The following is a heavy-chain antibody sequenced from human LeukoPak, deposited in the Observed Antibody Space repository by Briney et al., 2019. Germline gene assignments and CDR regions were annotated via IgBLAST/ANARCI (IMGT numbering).Heavy chain of an antibody. Sequence: ASVKVSCKASGGTFSSYAISWVRQAPGQGLEWMGGIIPIFGTANYAQKFQGRVTITTDESTSTAYMELSSLRSEDTAVYYCARSHRGATRVNWSDPWGQGTLVTVSS. V-gene: IGHV1-69*05. CDR2: IIPIFGTA. D-gene: IGHD1-26*01. J-gene: IGHJ5*02. CDR3: ARSHRGATRVNWSDP. CDR1: GGTFSSYA.